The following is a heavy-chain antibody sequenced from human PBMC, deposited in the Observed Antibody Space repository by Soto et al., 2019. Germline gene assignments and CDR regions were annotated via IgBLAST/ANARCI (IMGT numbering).Heavy chain of an antibody. J-gene: IGHJ6*02. CDR2: ISYDGSNK. V-gene: IGHV3-30*18. Sequence: QVQLVESVGGVVQPGRSLRLSCAASGFTFSYYGMHWVRQAPGKGLEWVAVISYDGSNKYYADSVKGRFTISRDNSKNTLYLQMSSLRAEDTAVYYCAKETSGYSSSWSYYYGMDVWGQGTTVTVSS. CDR3: AKETSGYSSSWSYYYGMDV. D-gene: IGHD6-13*01. CDR1: GFTFSYYG.